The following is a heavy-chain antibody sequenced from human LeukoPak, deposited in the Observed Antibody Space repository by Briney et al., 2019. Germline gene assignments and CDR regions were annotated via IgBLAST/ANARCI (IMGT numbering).Heavy chain of an antibody. V-gene: IGHV3-7*05. Sequence: GGSLRLSCAASGFTFSSYWMSWVRQAPGKGLQWVANIKQDGSEKDYVDSVKGRFTISRDNAKNSLYLQMNTLRAEDTAVYYCTRDRSGQDWGQGTLVTVSS. CDR3: TRDRSGQD. D-gene: IGHD1-1*01. J-gene: IGHJ4*02. CDR2: IKQDGSEK. CDR1: GFTFSSYW.